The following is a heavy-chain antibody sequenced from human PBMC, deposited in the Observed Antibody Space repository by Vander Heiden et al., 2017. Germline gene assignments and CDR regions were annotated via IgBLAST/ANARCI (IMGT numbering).Heavy chain of an antibody. CDR1: GFPFSTYA. D-gene: IGHD2-2*02. V-gene: IGHV3-30*09. Sequence: QVQLVESGGGVVQPGRSLRLSCAASGFPFSTYAMHWVRQAPGKGLEWVAVISYDGNNKYNADSVKGRFAISRDNSKNTLYLQMNSLRAEDTAVYYCARDRDCSSTSCYNAFDIWGQGTLVTVSS. CDR3: ARDRDCSSTSCYNAFDI. CDR2: ISYDGNNK. J-gene: IGHJ3*02.